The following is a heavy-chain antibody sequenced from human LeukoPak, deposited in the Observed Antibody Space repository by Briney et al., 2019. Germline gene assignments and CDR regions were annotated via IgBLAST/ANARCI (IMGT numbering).Heavy chain of an antibody. D-gene: IGHD1-26*01. J-gene: IGHJ6*02. CDR2: ISYDGVTK. Sequence: PGGSLRLSCAASGFTFSRYGMHWVRQAPGRGLEWVSLISYDGVTKYYADTVKGRFTISRDSSKNTLYVQMNGLRAEDTAVYYCAKDRGSSSSAYGMDVWGQGTTVTVSS. V-gene: IGHV3-30*18. CDR3: AKDRGSSSSAYGMDV. CDR1: GFTFSRYG.